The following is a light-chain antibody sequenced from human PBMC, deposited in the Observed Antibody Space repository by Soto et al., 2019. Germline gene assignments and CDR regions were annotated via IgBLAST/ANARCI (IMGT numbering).Light chain of an antibody. CDR1: QAIRTE. Sequence: AIQMTQSPSSLSACVGDRVIITCRASQAIRTELGWYQQRPGKAPKLLIYGTSNLQSGVPSRFSGSGSGTDFTLTINGLQPEDFVTYYCLQDYSYPRTFGQGTKVDVK. CDR2: GTS. J-gene: IGKJ1*01. CDR3: LQDYSYPRT. V-gene: IGKV1-6*01.